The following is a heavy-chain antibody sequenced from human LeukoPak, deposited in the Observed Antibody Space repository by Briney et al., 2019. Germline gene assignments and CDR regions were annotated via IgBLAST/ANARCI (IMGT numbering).Heavy chain of an antibody. CDR2: IAPSDSYA. V-gene: IGHV5-10-1*04. CDR1: GYSFTSHW. Sequence: GESLKISCQGSGYSFTSHWISWVRQMPGKGREWMGRIAPSDSYANYSPSFEGQVSISADKSISTAYLQWSSLKASDTAMYYCARHRDCGAGNCYPDYWGQGTLATVSS. J-gene: IGHJ4*02. D-gene: IGHD2-15*01. CDR3: ARHRDCGAGNCYPDY.